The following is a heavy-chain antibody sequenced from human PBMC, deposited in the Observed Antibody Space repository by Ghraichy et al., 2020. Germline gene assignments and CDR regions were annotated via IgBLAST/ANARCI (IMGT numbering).Heavy chain of an antibody. CDR3: ARDRGATPYYYMDV. CDR2: ISSSSSYT. J-gene: IGHJ6*03. D-gene: IGHD5-12*01. Sequence: LSLTCAASGFTFSDYYMSWIRQAPGKGLEWVSYISSSSSYTNYADSVKGRFTISRDNAKNSLYLQMNSLRAEDTAVYYCARDRGATPYYYMDVWGKGTTVTVSS. V-gene: IGHV3-11*06. CDR1: GFTFSDYY.